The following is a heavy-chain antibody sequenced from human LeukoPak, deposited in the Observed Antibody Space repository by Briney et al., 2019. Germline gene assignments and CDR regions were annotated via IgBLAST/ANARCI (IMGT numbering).Heavy chain of an antibody. D-gene: IGHD1-26*01. CDR3: AKDGGTHFDH. Sequence: GGSLRLSCAASGFTFNNYGVSWVRQAPGKGLEWVSYISSSGTTISYAQSVKGRFTITRDNAQNSLTLHMNTLRADDTAVYYCAKDGGTHFDHWGQGTLVTVSS. J-gene: IGHJ4*02. V-gene: IGHV3-48*01. CDR1: GFTFNNYG. CDR2: ISSSGTTI.